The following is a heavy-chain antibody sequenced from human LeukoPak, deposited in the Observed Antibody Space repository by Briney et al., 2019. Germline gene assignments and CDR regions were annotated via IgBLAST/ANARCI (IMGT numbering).Heavy chain of an antibody. CDR2: ISSGSNYI. V-gene: IGHV3-21*06. CDR3: ARGGEGADY. CDR1: GFTFSTYN. J-gene: IGHJ4*02. Sequence: PGGSLRLSCAASGFTFSTYNMNWVRQAPGKGLEWVSPISSGSNYIYYTDSVKGRFTISRDNAKNSLYLQISSLRAEDTAVYYCARGGEGADYWGQGTLVTVSS. D-gene: IGHD3-16*01.